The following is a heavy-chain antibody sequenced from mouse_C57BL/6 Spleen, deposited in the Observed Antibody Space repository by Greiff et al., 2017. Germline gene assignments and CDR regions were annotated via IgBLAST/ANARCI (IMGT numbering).Heavy chain of an antibody. D-gene: IGHD2-1*01. J-gene: IGHJ2*01. CDR3: ARSYGNYEYYFDY. CDR2: IHPNSGST. Sequence: QVQLQQPGAELVKPGASVQLSCKASGYTFTSYWMHWVKQRPGQGLEWIGMIHPNSGSTNYNEKFKSKATLTVDKSSSTAYMQLSSLTSEDSAVYYCARSYGNYEYYFDYWGQGTTLTVSS. CDR1: GYTFTSYW. V-gene: IGHV1-64*01.